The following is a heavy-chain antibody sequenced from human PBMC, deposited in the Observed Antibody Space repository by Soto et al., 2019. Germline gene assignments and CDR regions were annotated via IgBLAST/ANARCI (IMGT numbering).Heavy chain of an antibody. J-gene: IGHJ2*01. CDR2: ISSSSSYT. V-gene: IGHV3-11*03. CDR3: ASIHYYDSSGYYYWYFDL. D-gene: IGHD3-22*01. CDR1: GFTFSDYY. Sequence: GGSLRLSCAASGFTFSDYYMSWIRQAPGKGLEWVSYISSSSSYTNYADSVKGRFTISRDNAKNSLYLQMNSLRAEDTAVYYCASIHYYDSSGYYYWYFDLWGRGTLVTVS.